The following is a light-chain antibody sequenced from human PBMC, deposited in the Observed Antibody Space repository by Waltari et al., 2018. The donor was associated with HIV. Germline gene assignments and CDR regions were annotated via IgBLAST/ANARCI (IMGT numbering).Light chain of an antibody. V-gene: IGKV3-11*01. Sequence: EIVLTQSPATLSLSPGERATLSCRASQSVSSSLAWYQLKPGQAPRPLIYGASNRATGIPARFSGGGSGTDFTLTISSLEPEDFAVYYCLKRNSWPLTFGGGTRVEIK. CDR1: QSVSSS. J-gene: IGKJ4*01. CDR3: LKRNSWPLT. CDR2: GAS.